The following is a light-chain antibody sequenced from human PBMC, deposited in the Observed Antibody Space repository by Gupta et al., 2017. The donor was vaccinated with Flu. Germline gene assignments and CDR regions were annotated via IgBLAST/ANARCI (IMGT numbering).Light chain of an antibody. Sequence: DVVMTQSPLSLPVTLGQPASISCRSSQSLVYIDGNTYLNWFQQRPGQSPRRLIYKVFNRDSGVPDRFSGSGSGTDFTLKISRVEAEDVGVYYCMQGKHWPFTFGHGTKVDIK. CDR1: QSLVYIDGNTY. J-gene: IGKJ3*01. CDR3: MQGKHWPFT. CDR2: KVF. V-gene: IGKV2-30*01.